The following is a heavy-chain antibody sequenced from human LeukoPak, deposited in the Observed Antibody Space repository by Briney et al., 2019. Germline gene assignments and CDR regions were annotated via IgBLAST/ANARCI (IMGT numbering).Heavy chain of an antibody. CDR3: GLGISAADAFDI. D-gene: IGHD7-27*01. Sequence: GGSLRLSCVVSGFTFSSYWMHWVRQAPGKGLVWVSRINSDGSSTNYADSVKGRFTISRDNAKNTTYLQMNSLRAEDTAVYYCGLGISAADAFDIWGQGTMVTVSS. V-gene: IGHV3-74*01. J-gene: IGHJ3*02. CDR1: GFTFSSYW. CDR2: INSDGSST.